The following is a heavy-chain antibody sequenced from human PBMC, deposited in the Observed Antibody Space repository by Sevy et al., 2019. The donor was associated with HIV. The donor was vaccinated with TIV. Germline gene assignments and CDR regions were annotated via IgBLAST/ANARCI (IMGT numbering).Heavy chain of an antibody. D-gene: IGHD3-22*01. V-gene: IGHV3-15*07. Sequence: GGSLRLSCAASGFTFSNAWMNWVRQAPGKGLEWVGRIKSKTDGGTPDYAAPVKGRFTISRDDSKNTLYLQMNSLKTEDTAVYYCTTDAWLLPGLNHRGQGTLVTVSS. J-gene: IGHJ4*02. CDR1: GFTFSNAW. CDR2: IKSKTDGGTP. CDR3: TTDAWLLPGLNH.